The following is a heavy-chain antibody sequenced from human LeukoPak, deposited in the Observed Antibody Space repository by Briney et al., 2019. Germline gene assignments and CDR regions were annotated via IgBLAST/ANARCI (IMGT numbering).Heavy chain of an antibody. J-gene: IGHJ4*02. D-gene: IGHD2-21*01. CDR1: GYTFINSG. V-gene: IGHV1-18*01. Sequence: ASVKVSCKTSGYTFINSGITWVRQAPGQGLEWMGWIKGYSGDTAYAQMFQGRFTMTIDASTSTSSMELSGLRSDDTAVYYCARSGHCSGSACYSEGIDFWGQGTLVTVSS. CDR2: IKGYSGDT. CDR3: ARSGHCSGSACYSEGIDF.